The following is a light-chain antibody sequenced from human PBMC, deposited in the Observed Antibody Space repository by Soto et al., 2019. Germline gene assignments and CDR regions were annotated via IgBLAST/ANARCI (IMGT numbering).Light chain of an antibody. J-gene: IGLJ1*01. V-gene: IGLV2-23*02. CDR3: CSFADFTYV. CDR1: SSDIGSYDL. Sequence: QSVLTQPASVSGSPGQSITISCTGTSSDIGSYDLVSWYHQHPGTAPKLIIYEVTKRPSGVSTRFSGSKSGNTASLTISGLQAVDEADYYCCSFADFTYVFGTGTKVTVL. CDR2: EVT.